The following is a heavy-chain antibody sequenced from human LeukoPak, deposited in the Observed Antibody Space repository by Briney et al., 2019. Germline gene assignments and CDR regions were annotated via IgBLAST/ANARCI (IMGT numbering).Heavy chain of an antibody. CDR2: IYTSGST. CDR1: GGSISSGSDY. V-gene: IGHV4-61*02. D-gene: IGHD6-19*01. Sequence: SETLSLTCTVSGGSISSGSDYWSWIRQPAGKGLEWIGRIYTSGSTNYNPSLKSRVTISVDTSKNQFSLKLSSVTAADTAVYYCAAHSSGWYGFGYWGQGTLVTVSS. J-gene: IGHJ4*02. CDR3: AAHSSGWYGFGY.